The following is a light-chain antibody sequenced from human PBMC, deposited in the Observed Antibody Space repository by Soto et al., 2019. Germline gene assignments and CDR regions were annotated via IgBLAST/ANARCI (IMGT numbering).Light chain of an antibody. CDR1: QSVTDW. Sequence: DIQLTQSPSTLSASVGDRVTITCRASQSVTDWLAWYQQKPGKAPKLLIYDASSLQSGAPSRFSGSGSGTEFSLTISSLQPDDFATYYCQQYYRSRTFGQGTKVEIK. J-gene: IGKJ2*02. CDR2: DAS. CDR3: QQYYRSRT. V-gene: IGKV1-5*01.